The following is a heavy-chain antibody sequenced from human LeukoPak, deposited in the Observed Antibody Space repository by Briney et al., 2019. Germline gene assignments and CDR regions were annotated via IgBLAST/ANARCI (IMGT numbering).Heavy chain of an antibody. Sequence: SVKVSCKASGGTYNNYAMTWVRQAPGQGLEWVGGILPVFGTSNYAQRFQGRVTITADESTGTTYMELSSLRSEDTAVYYCARDHRGFYYGSGNYYYLDVWGKGTTVTVSS. CDR2: ILPVFGTS. CDR1: GGTYNNYA. V-gene: IGHV1-69*01. J-gene: IGHJ6*03. D-gene: IGHD3-10*01. CDR3: ARDHRGFYYGSGNYYYLDV.